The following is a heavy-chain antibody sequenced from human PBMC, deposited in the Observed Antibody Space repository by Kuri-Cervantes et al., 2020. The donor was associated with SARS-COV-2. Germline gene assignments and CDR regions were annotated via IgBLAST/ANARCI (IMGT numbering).Heavy chain of an antibody. CDR2: IDPSDSYT. Sequence: KVSCKGSGYSFTSYWISWVRQMPGKGLEWMGRIDPSDSYTNYSPSFQGHVTISADKSISTAYLQWSSLKASDTAMYYCARQPLPTMIGDYWGQGTLVTVSS. CDR3: ARQPLPTMIGDY. J-gene: IGHJ4*02. V-gene: IGHV5-10-1*01. CDR1: GYSFTSYW. D-gene: IGHD3-22*01.